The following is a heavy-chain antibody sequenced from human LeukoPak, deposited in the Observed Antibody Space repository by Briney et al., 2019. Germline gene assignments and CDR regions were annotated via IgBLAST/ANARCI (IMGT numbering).Heavy chain of an antibody. CDR1: GFTFSSYS. CDR3: ARESIERWLNGY. V-gene: IGHV3-21*01. CDR2: ISSSSSYI. J-gene: IGHJ4*02. Sequence: PGGSLRLSCAASGFTFSSYSMNWVRQAPGKGLEWVSSISSSSSYIYYADSVKGRFTISRDNAKNSLYLQMNSLRAEDTAVYYCARESIERWLNGYWGQGTLVTVSS. D-gene: IGHD6-19*01.